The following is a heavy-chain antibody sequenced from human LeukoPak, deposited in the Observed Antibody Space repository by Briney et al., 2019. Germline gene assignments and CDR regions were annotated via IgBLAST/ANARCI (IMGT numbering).Heavy chain of an antibody. V-gene: IGHV1-2*02. J-gene: IGHJ3*02. CDR1: GYTFTGYY. CDR3: ARSLRQWPQGRDAFDI. CDR2: TNPNSGGT. Sequence: ASVKVSCKASGYTFTGYYTQWVRQAPGQGLEWMGWTNPNSGGTNYAHKFQGRVTMTRDTSISTAHMEVSRLTYDDTAVYYCARSLRQWPQGRDAFDIWGQGTMVTVSS. D-gene: IGHD6-19*01.